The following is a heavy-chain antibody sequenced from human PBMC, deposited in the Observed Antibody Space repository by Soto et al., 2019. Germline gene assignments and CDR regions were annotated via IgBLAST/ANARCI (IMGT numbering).Heavy chain of an antibody. CDR1: GYSFTSYW. V-gene: IGHV5-10-1*01. J-gene: IGHJ4*02. Sequence: GESLKISCKGSGYSFTSYWISWVRQMPGKGLEWMGRIDPSDSYTNYSPSFQGHVTISADKSISTAYLQWSSLKASDTAMYYCARQGNSSSSVYGYWGQGTLVTVSS. CDR2: IDPSDSYT. D-gene: IGHD6-6*01. CDR3: ARQGNSSSSVYGY.